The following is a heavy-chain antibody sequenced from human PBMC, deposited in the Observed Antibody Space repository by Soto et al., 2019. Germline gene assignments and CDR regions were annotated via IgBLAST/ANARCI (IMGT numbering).Heavy chain of an antibody. Sequence: PGGSLRLSCAASGFTFSSYAMSWVRQAPGKGLEWVSAISGSGGSTYYADSVEGRFTISRDNSKNTLYLQMNSLRAEDTAVYYCAKQLYSSSSYVIDYWGQGTLVTVSS. CDR3: AKQLYSSSSYVIDY. D-gene: IGHD6-6*01. V-gene: IGHV3-23*01. J-gene: IGHJ4*02. CDR2: ISGSGGST. CDR1: GFTFSSYA.